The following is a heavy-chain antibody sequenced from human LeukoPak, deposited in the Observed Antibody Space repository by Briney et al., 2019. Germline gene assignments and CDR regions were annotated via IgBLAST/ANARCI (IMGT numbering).Heavy chain of an antibody. J-gene: IGHJ4*01. V-gene: IGHV4-59*01. D-gene: IGHD1-26*01. CDR2: IYYSGNT. CDR3: EREDSGTSIAY. CDR1: GGSITSYY. Sequence: SETLSLTCTVSGGSITSYYYTWIRQPPGKGLEWIGYIYYSGNTNYNPSLKSRVTMSLDMSKNQFSLRLTSVTPADTAVYYCEREDSGTSIAYWGQGTLVTVSS.